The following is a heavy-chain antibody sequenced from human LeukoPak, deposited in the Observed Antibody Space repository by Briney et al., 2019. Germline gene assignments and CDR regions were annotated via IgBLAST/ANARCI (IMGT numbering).Heavy chain of an antibody. J-gene: IGHJ5*02. Sequence: GESLKISCKGSGYSFTSYWISWVRQMPGKGLEWMGRIDPSDSYTNYSPSFQGHVTISADESISTAYLQWSSLKASDTAMYYCARDIVVVPAAKAFDPWGQGTLVTVSS. CDR1: GYSFTSYW. CDR3: ARDIVVVPAAKAFDP. V-gene: IGHV5-10-1*01. CDR2: IDPSDSYT. D-gene: IGHD2-2*01.